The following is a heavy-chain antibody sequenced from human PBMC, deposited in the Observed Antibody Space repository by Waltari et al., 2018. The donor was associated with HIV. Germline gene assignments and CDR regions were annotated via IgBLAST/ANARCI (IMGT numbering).Heavy chain of an antibody. J-gene: IGHJ5*02. Sequence: QVQLVQSGAEVKKPGASVKVSCKASGYTFIGYYIYWVRQAPGRGLEWMGWIDPNSGDTNYAQKFQGRVTMTRDTSINTAYMELSRLRPDDTAVYYWASTYYYDSSGYYAPWGQGTLVTVSS. CDR1: GYTFIGYY. V-gene: IGHV1-2*02. CDR3: ASTYYYDSSGYYAP. CDR2: IDPNSGDT. D-gene: IGHD3-22*01.